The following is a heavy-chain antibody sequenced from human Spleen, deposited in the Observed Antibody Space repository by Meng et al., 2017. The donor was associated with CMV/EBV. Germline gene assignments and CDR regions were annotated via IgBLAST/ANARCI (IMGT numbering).Heavy chain of an antibody. CDR3: ARQGRWELLLPDY. CDR2: IYPGDSDT. J-gene: IGHJ4*02. Sequence: KVSCKASGYRFTNYWIGWVRQMPGKGLEWMGIIYPGDSDTKYSPSFQGQVTISVDKSISTAYLQWSSLKASDSAMYYCARQGRWELLLPDYWGQGTLVTVSS. V-gene: IGHV5-51*01. CDR1: GYRFTNYW. D-gene: IGHD1-26*01.